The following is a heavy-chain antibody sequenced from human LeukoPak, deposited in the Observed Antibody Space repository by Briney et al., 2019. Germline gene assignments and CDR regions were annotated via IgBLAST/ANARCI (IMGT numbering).Heavy chain of an antibody. V-gene: IGHV3-11*01. CDR3: ARDGEEYYYDSSPFDY. CDR1: GFTFSDYY. J-gene: IGHJ4*02. Sequence: PGGSLRLSCAASGFTFSDYYMSWIRQAPGKGLEWVSYISSSGSTIYYADSVKGRFTISRDNAKNSLYPQMNSLRAEDTAVYYCARDGEEYYYDSSPFDYWGQGTLVTVSS. CDR2: ISSSGSTI. D-gene: IGHD3-22*01.